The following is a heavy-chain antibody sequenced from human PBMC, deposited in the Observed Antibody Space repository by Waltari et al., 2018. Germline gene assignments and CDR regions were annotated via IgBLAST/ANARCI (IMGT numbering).Heavy chain of an antibody. V-gene: IGHV3-53*01. Sequence: EVTLVECGGGLFQPGGSLSPSCAASGFTVSTNYMSWVRQGPGKGLELFSVIYIGGNAYYADSVKGRFTISRDNSKNTVYLQMNSLRAEDTALYYCARFSHKDYWGQGILVTVSS. J-gene: IGHJ4*02. CDR1: GFTVSTNY. CDR3: ARFSHKDY. CDR2: IYIGGNA.